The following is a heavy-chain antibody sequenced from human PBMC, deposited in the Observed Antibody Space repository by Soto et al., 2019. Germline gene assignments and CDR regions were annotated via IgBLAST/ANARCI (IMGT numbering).Heavy chain of an antibody. CDR2: INHSGST. CDR3: ARGSRITIFGVVPPGMDV. Sequence: SETLSLTCAVYGGSFSGYYWSWIRQPPGKGLEWIGEINHSGSTNYNPSLKSRVTISVDTSKNQFSLKLSSVTAADTAVYYCARGSRITIFGVVPPGMDVWGQGXTVTVYS. V-gene: IGHV4-34*01. J-gene: IGHJ6*02. D-gene: IGHD3-3*01. CDR1: GGSFSGYY.